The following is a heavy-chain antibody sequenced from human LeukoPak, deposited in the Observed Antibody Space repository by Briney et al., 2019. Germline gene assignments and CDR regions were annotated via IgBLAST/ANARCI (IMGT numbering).Heavy chain of an antibody. J-gene: IGHJ6*02. Sequence: GGSLRLSCAASGFTFSSYWMSWVRQAPGKGLEWVANIKKDGSEKYYVDSVKARFTISRDNSKSTVYMQVNRLRVEDTAVYYCTKVLSTVRYFWCGVHVWGQGAAFTVS. CDR2: IKKDGSEK. D-gene: IGHD1-26*01. V-gene: IGHV3-7*05. CDR1: GFTFSSYW. CDR3: TKVLSTVRYFWCGVHV.